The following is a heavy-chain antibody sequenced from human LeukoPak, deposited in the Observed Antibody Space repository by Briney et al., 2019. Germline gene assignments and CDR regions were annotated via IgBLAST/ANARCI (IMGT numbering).Heavy chain of an antibody. CDR2: ISWNSGSI. J-gene: IGHJ4*02. V-gene: IGHV3-9*01. Sequence: PGGSLRLSCAASGFTFDDYAMHWVRQAPGKGLEWVSGISWNSGSIGYADSVKGRFTISRDNAKNSPYLQMNSLRAEDTALYYCAIKDTAMVTAYIDYWGQGTLVTVSS. CDR1: GFTFDDYA. CDR3: AIKDTAMVTAYIDY. D-gene: IGHD5-18*01.